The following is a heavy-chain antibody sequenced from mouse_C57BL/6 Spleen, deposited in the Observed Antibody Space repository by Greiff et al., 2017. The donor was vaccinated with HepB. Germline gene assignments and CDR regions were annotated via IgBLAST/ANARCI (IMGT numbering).Heavy chain of an antibody. CDR1: GFTFSSYA. J-gene: IGHJ4*01. CDR2: ISSGGDYI. V-gene: IGHV5-9-1*02. Sequence: EVKVVESGEGLVKPGGSLKLSCAASGFTFSSYAMSWVRQTPEKRLEWVAYISSGGDYIYYADTVKGRFTISRDNARNTLYRKMSSLKSEDTARYYCTREGGTGAMDYWGQGTSVTVSS. CDR3: TREGGTGAMDY. D-gene: IGHD3-3*01.